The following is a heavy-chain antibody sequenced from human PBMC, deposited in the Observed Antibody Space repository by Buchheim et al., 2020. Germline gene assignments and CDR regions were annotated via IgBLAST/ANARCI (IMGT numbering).Heavy chain of an antibody. CDR2: VNGDGSGT. D-gene: IGHD3-22*01. V-gene: IGHV3-74*01. Sequence: EVQLVESGGGLVQPGGSLRLSCGASGFTYTNYWMHWVRQAPGKGLVWVARVNGDGSGTNYGDSVKGRFTISRDEAKSTIYLQMNSLRVDDTAVYYCGRGGPYDSVEYWGQGTL. CDR3: GRGGPYDSVEY. J-gene: IGHJ4*02. CDR1: GFTYTNYW.